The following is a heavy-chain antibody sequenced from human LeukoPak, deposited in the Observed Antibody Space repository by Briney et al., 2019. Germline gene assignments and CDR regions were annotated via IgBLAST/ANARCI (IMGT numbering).Heavy chain of an antibody. CDR1: GGSFSGYY. J-gene: IGHJ4*02. Sequence: KPSETLSLTCAVYGGSFSGYYWSWIRQPPGKGLEWIGEINHSGSINYSPSLKSRVTISVDASKNQLSLRLSSVTAADTAVYYCARLGYSYGSEEYYFDYWGQGTLVTVSS. CDR2: INHSGSI. CDR3: ARLGYSYGSEEYYFDY. V-gene: IGHV4-34*01. D-gene: IGHD5-18*01.